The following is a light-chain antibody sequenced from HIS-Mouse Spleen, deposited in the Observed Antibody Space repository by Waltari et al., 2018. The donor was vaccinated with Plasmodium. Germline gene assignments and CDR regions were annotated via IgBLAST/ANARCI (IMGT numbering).Light chain of an antibody. CDR3: CSYAGSSTFV. CDR1: SRDVGSYHI. Sequence: QSALTQPASVSGSTGPSITISCTRTSRDVGSYHIVSWYQQHPGKAPKLMIYESSKRPSGVSNRFSGSKSGNTASLTISALQAEDEADYYCCSYAGSSTFVFGTGTKVTVL. J-gene: IGLJ1*01. V-gene: IGLV2-23*03. CDR2: ESS.